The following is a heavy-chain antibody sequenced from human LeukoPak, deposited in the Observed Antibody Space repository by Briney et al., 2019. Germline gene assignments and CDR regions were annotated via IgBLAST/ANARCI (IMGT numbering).Heavy chain of an antibody. CDR2: IVSDGSRK. D-gene: IGHD3-22*01. CDR1: GFTFSSYS. CDR3: LSSGYVF. V-gene: IGHV3-30*02. Sequence: GGSLRLSCAASGFTFSSYSMQWVRQTPGKGLEWVAFIVSDGSRKYYMDSVKGRCTISRDNYMNMVYLQMNSLRPEDTALYFCLSSGYVFWGQGTLVTVSS. J-gene: IGHJ4*02.